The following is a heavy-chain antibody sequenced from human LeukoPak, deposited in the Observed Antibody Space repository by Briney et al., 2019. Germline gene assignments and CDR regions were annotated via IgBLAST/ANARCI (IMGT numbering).Heavy chain of an antibody. V-gene: IGHV4-59*01. CDR2: IYYSGST. CDR1: GVSISSYY. CDR3: ARDLGYDSSGYYL. Sequence: SETLSVTCTVSGVSISSYYWSWIRQPPGKGLEWIGYIYYSGSTNYNPSLKSRVTISVDTSKNQFSLKLSSVTAADTAVYYCARDLGYDSSGYYLWGQGTLVTVSS. D-gene: IGHD3-22*01. J-gene: IGHJ4*02.